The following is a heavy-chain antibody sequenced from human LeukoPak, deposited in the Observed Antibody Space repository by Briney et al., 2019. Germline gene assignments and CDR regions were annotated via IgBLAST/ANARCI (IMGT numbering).Heavy chain of an antibody. D-gene: IGHD5-12*01. CDR1: GGSISSSSYY. Sequence: SGTLSLTCTVSGGSISSSSYYWGWIRQPLGKGLEWIGSIYYSGSTYYNPSLKSRVTISVDTSKNQFSLKLSSVTAADTAVYYCARHPTSGYEPNFDYWGQGTLVTVSS. V-gene: IGHV4-39*01. CDR2: IYYSGST. CDR3: ARHPTSGYEPNFDY. J-gene: IGHJ4*02.